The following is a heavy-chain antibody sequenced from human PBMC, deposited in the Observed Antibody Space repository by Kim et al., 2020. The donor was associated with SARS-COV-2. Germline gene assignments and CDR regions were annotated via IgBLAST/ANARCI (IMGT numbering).Heavy chain of an antibody. J-gene: IGHJ5*02. D-gene: IGHD2-2*02. CDR2: IYFSGIT. Sequence: SETLSPTCSVSGGSIFSTNYYWAWIRQPPGKGLEWLGNIYFSGITQYNPSLESRVTISIDRTGNRFSLKLTSVTAADTAIYYCARRTSIPRFDPWGQGTLVSVSS. CDR1: GGSIFSTNYY. V-gene: IGHV4-39*07. CDR3: ARRTSIPRFDP.